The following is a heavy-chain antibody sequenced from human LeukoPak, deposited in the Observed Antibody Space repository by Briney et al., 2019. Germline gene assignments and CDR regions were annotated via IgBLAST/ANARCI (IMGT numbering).Heavy chain of an antibody. J-gene: IGHJ3*02. Sequence: PSETLSLTCTVSGGSISSYYWSWIRQPPGKGLEWIGYIYYSGSTNYNPSLKSRVTISVDTSKNQFSLKLSSVTAADTAVYYCARGGSIVGATLAFDIWGHGTMVTVSS. D-gene: IGHD1-26*01. CDR1: GGSISSYY. CDR3: ARGGSIVGATLAFDI. V-gene: IGHV4-59*01. CDR2: IYYSGST.